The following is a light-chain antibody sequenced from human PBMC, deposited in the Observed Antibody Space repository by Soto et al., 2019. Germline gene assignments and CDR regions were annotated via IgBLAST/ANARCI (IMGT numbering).Light chain of an antibody. CDR1: QSISSW. V-gene: IGKV1-5*03. J-gene: IGKJ1*01. Sequence: DIQMTQSPSTLSASVGDRVTITCRASQSISSWLAWYQQNPGKAPKLLIYKAATLESGVLSRFSGSGSGTEVTLTIISLQPDDVATYYCQQDNSYSWTFGQGTKVEIK. CDR3: QQDNSYSWT. CDR2: KAA.